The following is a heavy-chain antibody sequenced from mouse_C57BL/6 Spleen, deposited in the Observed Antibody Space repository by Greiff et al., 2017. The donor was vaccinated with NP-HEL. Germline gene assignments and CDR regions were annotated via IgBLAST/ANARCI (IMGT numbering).Heavy chain of an antibody. Sequence: VQLVESGAELVKPGASVKISCKASGYAFSSYWMNWVKQRPGKGLEWIGQIYPGDGDTNYNGKFKGKATLTADKSSSTAYMQLSSLTSEDSAVYFCARLTTVVEAMDYWGQGTSVTVSS. CDR2: IYPGDGDT. CDR1: GYAFSSYW. CDR3: ARLTTVVEAMDY. D-gene: IGHD1-1*01. J-gene: IGHJ4*01. V-gene: IGHV1-80*01.